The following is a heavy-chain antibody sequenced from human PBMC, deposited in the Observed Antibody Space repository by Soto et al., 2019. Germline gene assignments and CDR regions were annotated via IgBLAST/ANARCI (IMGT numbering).Heavy chain of an antibody. V-gene: IGHV5-51*01. CDR1: GYSFTSYW. CDR2: IYPGDSDT. Sequence: PGESLKISCKGSGYSFTSYWIGWVRQMPGKGLEWMGIIYPGDSDTRYSPSFQGQVTISADKSISTAYLQWSSLKASDTAMYYCAVGKGGQWLVPSFDYWGQGNLVTVSS. D-gene: IGHD6-19*01. J-gene: IGHJ4*02. CDR3: AVGKGGQWLVPSFDY.